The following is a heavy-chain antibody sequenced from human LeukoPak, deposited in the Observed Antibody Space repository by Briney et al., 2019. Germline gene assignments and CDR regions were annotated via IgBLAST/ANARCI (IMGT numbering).Heavy chain of an antibody. CDR2: FDPDHGNI. CDR1: GYTFSSYY. Sequence: ASVKVPCKASGYTFSSYYMHWVRQAPGQGLEWMGGFDPDHGNIIYAQKFKGRVTMTEDTSTDTAYMELSSLRSEDTAVYYCATDLRWGQGTLVTVSS. V-gene: IGHV1-24*01. CDR3: ATDLR. J-gene: IGHJ4*02.